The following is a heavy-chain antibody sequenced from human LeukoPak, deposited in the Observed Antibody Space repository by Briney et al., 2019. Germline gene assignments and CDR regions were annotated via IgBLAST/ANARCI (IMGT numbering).Heavy chain of an antibody. D-gene: IGHD2-15*01. CDR2: ISDNGGST. J-gene: IGHJ4*02. Sequence: PGGSLRLSCSASGFTFSRYAMHWVRQTPGTGLEYVSAISDNGGSTYYADSVKGRFTISRDNSKNTLYLQMSSLRTEDTAVYYCVKDGRYCSGSSCFWGQGTLVTVSS. CDR1: GFTFSRYA. CDR3: VKDGRYCSGSSCF. V-gene: IGHV3-64D*06.